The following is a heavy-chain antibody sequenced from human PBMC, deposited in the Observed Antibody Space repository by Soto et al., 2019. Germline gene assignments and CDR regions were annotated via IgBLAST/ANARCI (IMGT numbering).Heavy chain of an antibody. Sequence: QVQLVQSGAEEKKPGASVKVSCKASGYTFTGYAMHWVRQAPGQRLEWMGWINAGNDNTKYSQQFQGRVTITRHTSGSAANRELRSLRSEDTAVYYGAGAVAVAAEFDYWGQGTLVTVSS. J-gene: IGHJ4*02. CDR1: GYTFTGYA. CDR3: AGAVAVAAEFDY. CDR2: INAGNDNT. V-gene: IGHV1-3*05. D-gene: IGHD6-19*01.